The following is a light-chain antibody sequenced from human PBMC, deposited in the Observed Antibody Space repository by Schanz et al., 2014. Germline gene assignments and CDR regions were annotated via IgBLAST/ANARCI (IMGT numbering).Light chain of an antibody. J-gene: IGKJ4*01. CDR2: GAS. V-gene: IGKV3D-15*01. Sequence: EIVMTQSPATLSVSPGERVTLSCRASQSVSSNLAWYQQKPGQAPRLLIYGASTRATGIPDRFSGSGSGTEFTLTISSLQSEDFAVYYCQQYNNWPQLTFGGGTKVEIK. CDR3: QQYNNWPQLT. CDR1: QSVSSN.